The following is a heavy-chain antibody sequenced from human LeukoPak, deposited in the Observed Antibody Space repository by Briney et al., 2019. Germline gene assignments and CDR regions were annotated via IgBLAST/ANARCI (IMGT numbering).Heavy chain of an antibody. D-gene: IGHD6-13*01. Sequence: GESLKISCKGSGYSFTSYWISWVRQMPGKGLEWMGRIDASDSYTNYSPSFQGHVNISADKAISTAYLQWSSLKVSDTAKYYCARRGAAAGTQLDYWGQGTLVTVSS. CDR2: IDASDSYT. J-gene: IGHJ4*02. V-gene: IGHV5-10-1*01. CDR3: ARRGAAAGTQLDY. CDR1: GYSFTSYW.